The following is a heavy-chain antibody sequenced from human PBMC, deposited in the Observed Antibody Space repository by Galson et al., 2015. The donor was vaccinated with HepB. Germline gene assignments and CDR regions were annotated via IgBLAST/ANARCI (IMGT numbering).Heavy chain of an antibody. CDR2: ISGTAGFT. V-gene: IGHV3-11*06. CDR1: GFTFTGYY. D-gene: IGHD1-26*01. J-gene: IGHJ4*02. CDR3: TRDLGATSLDY. Sequence: SLRLSCAASGFTFTGYYMTWIRQAPGKGLEWVSYISGTAGFTHYADSVKGRFTISRDNAKNSLFLQMNSLRAEDSAVYFCTRDLGATSLDYWGQGTLVIVSS.